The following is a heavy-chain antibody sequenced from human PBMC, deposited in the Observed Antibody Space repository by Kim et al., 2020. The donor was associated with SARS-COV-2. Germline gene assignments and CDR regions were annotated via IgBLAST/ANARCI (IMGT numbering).Heavy chain of an antibody. V-gene: IGHV3-23*01. J-gene: IGHJ4*02. CDR3: AKDPAVYGSGSYL. CDR1: GFTFSSYA. D-gene: IGHD3-10*01. CDR2: ISGSGGST. Sequence: GGSLRLSCAASGFTFSSYAMSWVRQAPGKVLEWVSAISGSGGSTYYADSVKGRFTISRDNSKNTLYLQMNSLRAEDTAVYYCAKDPAVYGSGSYLWGQGTLVTVSS.